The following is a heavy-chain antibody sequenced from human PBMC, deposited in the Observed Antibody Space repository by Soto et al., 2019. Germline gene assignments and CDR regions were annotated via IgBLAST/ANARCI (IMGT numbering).Heavy chain of an antibody. Sequence: GGSLRLSCAASGFTFSSYAMHWVRQAPGKGLEWVAVISYDGSNKYCADSVKGRFTISRDNSKNTLYLQMNSLRAEDTAVYYCARDLVGLRYFDWFYYYYYGMDVWGQGTTVTVSS. CDR3: ARDLVGLRYFDWFYYYYYGMDV. J-gene: IGHJ6*02. V-gene: IGHV3-30-3*01. D-gene: IGHD3-9*01. CDR1: GFTFSSYA. CDR2: ISYDGSNK.